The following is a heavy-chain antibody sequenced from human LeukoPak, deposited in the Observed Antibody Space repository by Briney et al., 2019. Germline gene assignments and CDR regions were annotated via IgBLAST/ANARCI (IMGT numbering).Heavy chain of an antibody. D-gene: IGHD3-10*01. V-gene: IGHV1-69*13. J-gene: IGHJ4*02. CDR1: GYRFSGYY. Sequence: SVKVSCKASGYRFSGYYIHWMRQAPGQGLEWMGGIIPIFGTANYAQKFQGRVTITADESTSTAYMELSSLRSEDTAVYYCARDYGSGSYYENYWGQGTLVTVSS. CDR3: ARDYGSGSYYENY. CDR2: IIPIFGTA.